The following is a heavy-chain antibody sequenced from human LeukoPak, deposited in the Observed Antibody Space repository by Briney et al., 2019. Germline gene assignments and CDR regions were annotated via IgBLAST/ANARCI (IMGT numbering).Heavy chain of an antibody. Sequence: PGGSLRLSCAASGFTFSSYELNWVRQAPGKGLEWLSHISSSGSTVYYADSVKGRFTISRDNANNSLYLQMNSLRAEDTAIYYCARTSWAGRVGPDYWGQGTLVTVSS. CDR2: ISSSGSTV. CDR3: ARTSWAGRVGPDY. D-gene: IGHD6-19*01. CDR1: GFTFSSYE. V-gene: IGHV3-48*03. J-gene: IGHJ4*02.